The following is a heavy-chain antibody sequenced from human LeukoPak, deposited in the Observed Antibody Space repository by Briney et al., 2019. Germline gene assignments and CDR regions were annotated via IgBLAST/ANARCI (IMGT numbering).Heavy chain of an antibody. CDR2: INPNSGGT. CDR1: GYTFTVYY. J-gene: IGHJ4*02. V-gene: IGHV1-2*02. D-gene: IGHD6-13*01. CDR3: ARDTGIAAAGY. Sequence: ASVKVSCKASGYTFTVYYMHWVRQAPGQGLEWMGWINPNSGGTNYAQKFHGRVTMTRDTSISTAYMELSRLRSDDTAVYYCARDTGIAAAGYWGQGTLVTVSS.